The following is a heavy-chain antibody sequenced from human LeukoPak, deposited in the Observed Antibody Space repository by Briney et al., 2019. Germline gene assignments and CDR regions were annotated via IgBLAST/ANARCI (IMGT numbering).Heavy chain of an antibody. CDR1: GGSFSGYY. D-gene: IGHD3-9*01. CDR3: AIDPDGGAYDILTA. CDR2: INHSGST. J-gene: IGHJ5*02. Sequence: SETLSLTCAVYGGSFSGYYWSWIRQPPGKGLEWIGEINHSGSTNYNPSLKSRVTISADTSKNQFSLKLSSVTAADTAVYYCAIDPDGGAYDILTAWGQGTLVTVSS. V-gene: IGHV4-34*01.